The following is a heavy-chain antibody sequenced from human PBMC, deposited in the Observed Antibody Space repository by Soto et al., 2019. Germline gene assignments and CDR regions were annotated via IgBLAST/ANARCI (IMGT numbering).Heavy chain of an antibody. CDR2: IYHSGSS. CDR1: GGAISTYN. J-gene: IGHJ6*02. D-gene: IGHD3-10*01. Sequence: SSETLSLTCSVSGGAISTYNRSCIRQFPGQGLEWVGYIYHSGSSQYNPSLTSRVTISVDTSKNQLSLRLSSVTAADTAVYYCARSYGSGSYYDYYSGMYVWGQGTTVTVS. CDR3: ARSYGSGSYYDYYSGMYV. V-gene: IGHV4-59*01.